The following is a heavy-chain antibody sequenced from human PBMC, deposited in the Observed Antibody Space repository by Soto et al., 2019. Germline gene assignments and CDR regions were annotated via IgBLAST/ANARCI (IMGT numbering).Heavy chain of an antibody. CDR1: GGSISSSSYY. V-gene: IGHV4-39*01. CDR2: IYYSGST. CDR3: ARHVGIAARSAFDI. J-gene: IGHJ3*02. D-gene: IGHD6-6*01. Sequence: SETLSLTCTVSGGSISSSSYYWGWIRQPPGKGLEWIGSIYYSGSTYYNPSLKSRVTISVDTSKNQFSLKLSSVTATDTAVYYCARHVGIAARSAFDIWGQGTMVTVS.